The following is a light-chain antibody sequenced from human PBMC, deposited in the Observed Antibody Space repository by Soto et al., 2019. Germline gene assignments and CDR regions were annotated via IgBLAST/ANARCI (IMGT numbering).Light chain of an antibody. J-gene: IGLJ1*01. CDR3: SSYTSSSTYV. CDR1: SSDVGGYNY. V-gene: IGLV2-14*01. CDR2: EVS. Sequence: QSALTQPASVSGSPGQSITISCTGTSSDVGGYNYVSWYQQHPGKAPKLMIYEVSNRPSGVSNRFSGSKSGNTASLTISGLQAEAEADYYCSSYTSSSTYVFGTGTKLTV.